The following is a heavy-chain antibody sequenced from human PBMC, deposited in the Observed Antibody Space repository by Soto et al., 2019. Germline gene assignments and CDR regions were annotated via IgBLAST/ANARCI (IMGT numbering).Heavy chain of an antibody. D-gene: IGHD2-15*01. Sequence: ASVKVSCKASGYTFTGYYIHWVRQAPAQGLEWMGWINPNSGGTKYPQKFQGRVTMTRDTSIRTVYMSLTGLKSDDTAVYFCAGDLAKGGGSAGFDYWGQGSRVGVSS. CDR1: GYTFTGYY. CDR2: INPNSGGT. J-gene: IGHJ4*02. CDR3: AGDLAKGGGSAGFDY. V-gene: IGHV1-2*02.